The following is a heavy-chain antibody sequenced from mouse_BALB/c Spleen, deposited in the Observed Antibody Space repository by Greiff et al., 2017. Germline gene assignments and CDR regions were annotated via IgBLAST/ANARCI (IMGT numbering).Heavy chain of an antibody. V-gene: IGHV2-9*02. Sequence: QVQLKESGPGLVAPSQSLSITCTVSGFSLTSYGVHWVRQPPGKGLEWLGVIWAGGSTNYNSALMSRLSISKDNSKSQVFLKMNSLQTDDTAMYYCARPLYFLGNYYAMDYWGQGTSVTVSS. CDR2: IWAGGST. J-gene: IGHJ4*01. CDR1: GFSLTSYG. CDR3: ARPLYFLGNYYAMDY. D-gene: IGHD2-1*01.